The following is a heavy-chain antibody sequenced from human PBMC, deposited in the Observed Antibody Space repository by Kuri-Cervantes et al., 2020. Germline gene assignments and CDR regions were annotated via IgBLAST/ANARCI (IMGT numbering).Heavy chain of an antibody. J-gene: IGHJ5*02. CDR1: GYTFTGYY. Sequence: ASVKVSCKASGYTFTGYYMHWVRQAPGQGLEWMGWINPNSGGTNYAQKFQGRVTMTRDTSISTAYMELSRLRSDDTAVYYCATTPSGSGWYWFDPWGQGTLVTVSS. D-gene: IGHD6-19*01. CDR2: INPNSGGT. V-gene: IGHV1-2*02. CDR3: ATTPSGSGWYWFDP.